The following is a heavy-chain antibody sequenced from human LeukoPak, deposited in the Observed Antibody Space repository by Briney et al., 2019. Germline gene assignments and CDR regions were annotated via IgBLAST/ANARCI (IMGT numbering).Heavy chain of an antibody. Sequence: PGGSLRFSCAASGFTFSSYWMHWVRQAPGKGLVWVSRINSDGSSTSYADSVKGRFTISRDNAKNTLYLQMNSLRAEDTAVYYCAREGDDYGDFDYWGQGTLVTVSS. D-gene: IGHD4-17*01. CDR1: GFTFSSYW. CDR3: AREGDDYGDFDY. CDR2: INSDGSST. J-gene: IGHJ4*02. V-gene: IGHV3-74*01.